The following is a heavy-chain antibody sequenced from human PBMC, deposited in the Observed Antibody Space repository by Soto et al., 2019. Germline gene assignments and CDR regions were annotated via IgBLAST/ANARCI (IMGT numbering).Heavy chain of an antibody. Sequence: QVQLVESVGGVVQPGRSLRLSCAASGFTFSNYGMHWVRQAPGKGLEWVAVISYDGSDKYYAGSVKGRFTISRDNSKNTLYLQMNGLRAEDTAVYYCASPRDYCDRQGFDYWGQGTLVTVSS. D-gene: IGHD4-17*01. J-gene: IGHJ4*02. CDR2: ISYDGSDK. CDR1: GFTFSNYG. CDR3: ASPRDYCDRQGFDY. V-gene: IGHV3-30*03.